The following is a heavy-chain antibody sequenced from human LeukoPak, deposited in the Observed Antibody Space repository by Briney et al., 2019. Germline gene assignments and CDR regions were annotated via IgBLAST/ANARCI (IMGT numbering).Heavy chain of an antibody. CDR2: IYYSGST. V-gene: IGHV4-30-4*08. Sequence: SETLSLTCTVSGGSISSGDYYWSWIRQPPGKGLEWIGYIYYSGSTYYNPSLRSRVTISVDTSKNQFSLKLSSVTAADTAVYYCARGRRYSLKTFDYWGQGTLVTVSS. CDR3: ARGRRYSLKTFDY. D-gene: IGHD1-1*01. CDR1: GGSISSGDYY. J-gene: IGHJ4*02.